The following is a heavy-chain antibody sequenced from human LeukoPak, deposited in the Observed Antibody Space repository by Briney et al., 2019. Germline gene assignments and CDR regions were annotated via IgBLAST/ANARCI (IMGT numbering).Heavy chain of an antibody. CDR2: IYYSGST. J-gene: IGHJ5*02. D-gene: IGHD3-10*01. V-gene: IGHV4-59*01. CDR1: DGSISSYY. Sequence: SETLSLTCTVSDGSISSYYWSCIRHPPGKGLEWIGYIYYSGSTNYNPSLKSRVNISVDTSKNQFSLKLSSVTAADTAVYYCARGASFAFGELYWFDPWGQGTLVTVSS. CDR3: ARGASFAFGELYWFDP.